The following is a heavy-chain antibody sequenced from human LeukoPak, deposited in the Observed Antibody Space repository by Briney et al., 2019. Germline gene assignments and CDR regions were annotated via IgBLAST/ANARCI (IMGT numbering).Heavy chain of an antibody. J-gene: IGHJ4*02. V-gene: IGHV3-53*01. D-gene: IGHD3-22*01. CDR3: ARKLNYYDSSGYYGHFDY. CDR1: GFTVSSNY. CDR2: IYSGGST. Sequence: GGSLRLSCAASGFTVSSNYMSWVRQAPGKGLEWVSVIYSGGSTYYADSVKGRFTISRDNSKNTLYLQMSSLRAEDTAVYYCARKLNYYDSSGYYGHFDYWGQGTLVTVSS.